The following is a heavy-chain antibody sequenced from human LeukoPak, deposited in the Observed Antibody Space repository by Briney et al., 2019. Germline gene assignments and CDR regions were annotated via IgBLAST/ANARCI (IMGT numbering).Heavy chain of an antibody. CDR2: IYDSGST. CDR1: GDSISSYY. CDR3: ARGGARGYSYGGLDY. J-gene: IGHJ4*02. V-gene: IGHV4-59*01. D-gene: IGHD5-18*01. Sequence: PSETLSLTCTVSGDSISSYYWSWIRQSPGKGLEWIGYIYDSGSTNYNPSLKSRVSISVATSKNQFSLRLSSVIAADTAVYYCARGGARGYSYGGLDYWGQGTLVTVSS.